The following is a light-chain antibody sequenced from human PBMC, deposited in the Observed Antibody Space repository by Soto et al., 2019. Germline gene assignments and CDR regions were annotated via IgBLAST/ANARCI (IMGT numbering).Light chain of an antibody. CDR2: AAS. V-gene: IGKV1-27*01. CDR3: QKYNSAPYT. J-gene: IGKJ2*01. Sequence: DVQMTQSPSSLSASVGDRVTITCRASQGISHHLAWYQQKPGKVPTLLIYAASTLLSGVPSRFSGSGSGTDFTLTISSLQPEDVATYYCQKYNSAPYTLGQGTKLEIK. CDR1: QGISHH.